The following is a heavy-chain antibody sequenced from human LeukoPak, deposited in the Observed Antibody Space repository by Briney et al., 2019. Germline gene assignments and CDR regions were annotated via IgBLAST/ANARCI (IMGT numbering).Heavy chain of an antibody. CDR3: AKTSVAGTVRYYFDY. V-gene: IGHV3-23*01. J-gene: IGHJ4*02. Sequence: GGSLRLSCAASGFTFSSYAMSWVRQAPGKGLEWVSAISGSGGSTYYADSVKGRFTISGDNSKNTLYLQMNSLRAEDTAVYYCAKTSVAGTVRYYFDYWGQGTLVTVSS. D-gene: IGHD6-19*01. CDR2: ISGSGGST. CDR1: GFTFSSYA.